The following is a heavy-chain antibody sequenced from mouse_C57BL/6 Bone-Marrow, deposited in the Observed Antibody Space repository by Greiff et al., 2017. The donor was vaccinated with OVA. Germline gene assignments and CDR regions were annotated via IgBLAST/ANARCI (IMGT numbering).Heavy chain of an antibody. D-gene: IGHD2-4*01. CDR3: ARYSGGLPFAY. J-gene: IGHJ3*01. CDR2: IRNKANGYTT. Sequence: EVMLVESGGGLVQPGGSLSLSCAASGFTFTDYYMSWARQPPGKALEWLGFIRNKANGYTTEYSASVKGRFTISRDNSQSILYLQMNALRAEDSATYYCARYSGGLPFAYWGQGTLVTVSA. CDR1: GFTFTDYY. V-gene: IGHV7-3*01.